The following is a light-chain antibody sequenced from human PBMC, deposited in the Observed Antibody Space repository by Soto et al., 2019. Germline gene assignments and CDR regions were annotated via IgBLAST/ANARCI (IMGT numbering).Light chain of an antibody. CDR1: QSVNSN. CDR2: GAS. J-gene: IGKJ4*01. Sequence: EKVMTQSPAALSVSPGERATLSCRASQSVNSNFAWYQRKPGQAPRLLLYGASTRATGIPARFSGSASGTEFTLTISSLQSEDSAVYYCQQYNDWPLTCGGVTMVEIK. V-gene: IGKV3-15*01. CDR3: QQYNDWPLT.